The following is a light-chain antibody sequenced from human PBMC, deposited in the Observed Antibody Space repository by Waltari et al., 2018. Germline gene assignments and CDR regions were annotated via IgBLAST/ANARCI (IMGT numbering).Light chain of an antibody. Sequence: IALTQSPGTLSLSPGERATLSLRACQVVSSNYFAWYQHTPGQPPRLLIYGASTRATGIPDRFSGSGSGTDFTLTISRLEPEDFAVYYCLQYGNSPRTFGLGTKVEIK. CDR3: LQYGNSPRT. J-gene: IGKJ1*01. CDR1: QVVSSNY. CDR2: GAS. V-gene: IGKV3-20*01.